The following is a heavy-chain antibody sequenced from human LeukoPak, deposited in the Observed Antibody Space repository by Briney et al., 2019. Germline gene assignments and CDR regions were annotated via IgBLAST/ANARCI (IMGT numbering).Heavy chain of an antibody. D-gene: IGHD5-18*01. V-gene: IGHV4-59*01. Sequence: SETLSLTCTVSGGSISSYYWSWLRQPPGKGLEWIGYIYYSGSTNYNPSLKSRVTISVDTSNNQFSLKLSPVTAADTAVYYCARVARGYSYGSYCCFDYWGQGTLVTVSS. J-gene: IGHJ4*02. CDR3: ARVARGYSYGSYCCFDY. CDR2: IYYSGST. CDR1: GGSISSYY.